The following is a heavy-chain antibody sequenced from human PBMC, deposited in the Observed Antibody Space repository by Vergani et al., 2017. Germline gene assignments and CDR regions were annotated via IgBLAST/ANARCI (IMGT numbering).Heavy chain of an antibody. D-gene: IGHD3-16*01. CDR1: GFSLSRFW. CDR2: ISPDGSAT. CDR3: VGLPRGPWNFDL. Sequence: EVQLVESGGGLVQPGGSLRLSCAASGFSLSRFWMSWVQQAPGKGLEWVAPISPDGSATSYVDSVKGRFTISRDNTKNSLSLQMSGLRVEDTAVYYCVGLPRGPWNFDLGGRGTLITVSS. J-gene: IGHJ2*01. V-gene: IGHV3-7*01.